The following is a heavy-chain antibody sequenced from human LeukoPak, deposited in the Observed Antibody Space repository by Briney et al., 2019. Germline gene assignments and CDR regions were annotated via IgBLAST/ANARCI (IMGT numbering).Heavy chain of an antibody. CDR3: ARDPGDHHYCSSTSCYRDGGWFDP. V-gene: IGHV4-4*07. CDR1: GGSISSYY. Sequence: SETLSLTCTVSGGSISSYYWSWLRQPAGKGLEWIGRIYTSGSTNYNPSLKSRVTMSVDTSKNQFSLKLSSVTAADTAVYYCARDPGDHHYCSSTSCYRDGGWFDPWGQGTLVTVSS. D-gene: IGHD2-2*02. J-gene: IGHJ5*02. CDR2: IYTSGST.